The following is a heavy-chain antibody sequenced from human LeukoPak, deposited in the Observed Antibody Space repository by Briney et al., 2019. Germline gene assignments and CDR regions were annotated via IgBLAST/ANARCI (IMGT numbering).Heavy chain of an antibody. CDR1: GGSISSTTHY. CDR2: IYTSGST. J-gene: IGHJ3*02. Sequence: PSETLSLTCTVSGGSISSTTHYWSWIRQPPGKGLEWIGRIYTSGSTNYNPSLKSRVTMSVDTSKNQFSLKLSSVTAADTAVYYCARDPLGGDAFDIWGQGTMVTVSS. CDR3: ARDPLGGDAFDI. D-gene: IGHD3-16*01. V-gene: IGHV4-61*02.